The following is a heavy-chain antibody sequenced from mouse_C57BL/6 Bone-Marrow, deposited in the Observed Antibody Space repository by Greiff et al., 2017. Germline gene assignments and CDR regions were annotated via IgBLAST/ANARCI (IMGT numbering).Heavy chain of an antibody. CDR3: SRQVTTVLATKYFDV. V-gene: IGHV5-9*01. CDR1: GFTFSSYT. Sequence: EVQLVESGGGLVKPGGSLKLSCAASGFTFSSYTMSWFRQTPEKRLQWVAAISGGGGNTYYPDCVKGRFTISRDNDKNILYLQMSSLRSEDTALYYCSRQVTTVLATKYFDVWGTGTTVTVSS. CDR2: ISGGGGNT. J-gene: IGHJ1*03. D-gene: IGHD1-1*01.